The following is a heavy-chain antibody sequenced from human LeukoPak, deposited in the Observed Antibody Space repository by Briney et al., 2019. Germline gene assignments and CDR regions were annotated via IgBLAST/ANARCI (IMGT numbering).Heavy chain of an antibody. Sequence: PSETLSLTCAVYGGSFSGYYWSWIRQPPGKGLEWIGEINHSGSTNYNPSLKSRVTISVDTSKNQFSLKLSSVTAADTAVYYCARGRLGEQWLVWGGWFDPWGQGTLVTVSS. J-gene: IGHJ5*02. V-gene: IGHV4-34*01. CDR3: ARGRLGEQWLVWGGWFDP. CDR1: GGSFSGYY. D-gene: IGHD6-19*01. CDR2: INHSGST.